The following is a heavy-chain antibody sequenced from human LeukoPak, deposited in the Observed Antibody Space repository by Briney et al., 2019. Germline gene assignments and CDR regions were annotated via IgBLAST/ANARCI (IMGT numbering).Heavy chain of an antibody. Sequence: GGSLRLSCSASGFTFSSFWMTWVRQAPGKGLEWVANIKQDGSEKNYVESVKGRFTISRDNAKNSLHLQMDGLRAEDTALYFCANYIQRPPGMDVWGQGTMVTVSS. V-gene: IGHV3-7*05. CDR1: GFTFSSFW. CDR3: ANYIQRPPGMDV. J-gene: IGHJ6*02. CDR2: IKQDGSEK. D-gene: IGHD3-10*02.